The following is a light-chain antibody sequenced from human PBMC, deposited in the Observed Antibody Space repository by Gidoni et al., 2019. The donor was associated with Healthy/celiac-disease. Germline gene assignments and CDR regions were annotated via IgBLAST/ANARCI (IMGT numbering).Light chain of an antibody. CDR3: QSYDSSNPWV. CDR1: SGSIASNY. CDR2: EDN. Sequence: NFMLTQPHSVSESPGQTVTISCTGSSGSIASNYVQWYQQRPGSAPTTVIYEDNQRPSGVPDRFSGSIESSSNSASLTISGLKTEDEADYYCQSYDSSNPWVFGGGTKLTVL. V-gene: IGLV6-57*02. J-gene: IGLJ3*02.